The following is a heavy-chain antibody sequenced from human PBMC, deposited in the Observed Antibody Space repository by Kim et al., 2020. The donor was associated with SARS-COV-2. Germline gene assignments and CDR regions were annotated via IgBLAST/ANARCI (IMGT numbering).Heavy chain of an antibody. CDR3: AKGHDSSGYAAFDI. CDR2: ISYDGSNK. CDR1: GFTFRSYG. V-gene: IGHV3-30*18. Sequence: GGSLRLSCAASGFTFRSYGMHWVRQAPGKGLTWVAVISYDGSNKYYADSVKGRFTISRDNSKNTLYLQMNSLRADDTAVYYCAKGHDSSGYAAFDIWGQG. D-gene: IGHD3-22*01. J-gene: IGHJ3*02.